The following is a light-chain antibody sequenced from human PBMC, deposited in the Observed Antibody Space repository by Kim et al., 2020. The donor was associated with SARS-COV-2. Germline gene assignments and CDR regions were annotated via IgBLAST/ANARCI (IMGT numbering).Light chain of an antibody. J-gene: IGLJ3*02. V-gene: IGLV3-1*01. CDR3: QAWDSSTWV. Sequence: SSELTQPPSVSVSPGQTASITCSGDKLGDKYACWYHQKPGQSPVLVIYQDSKRPSGIPEPFSGSNSGNTATLTISGTQAMDEADYYCQAWDSSTWVFGGGTQLTVL. CDR2: QDS. CDR1: KLGDKY.